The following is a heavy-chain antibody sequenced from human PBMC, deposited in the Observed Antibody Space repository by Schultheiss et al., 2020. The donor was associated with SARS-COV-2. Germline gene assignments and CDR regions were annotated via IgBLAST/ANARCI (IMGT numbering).Heavy chain of an antibody. CDR2: ISSSGGTT. CDR1: GFTFSSYA. Sequence: GGSLRLSCAASGFTFSSYAMSWVRQAPGRGLEWVSSISSSGGTTDYADSVKGRFTISRDNSKDTVYLQMNSLRADDTAIYYCAKGAGENSNFESWGRGTLVTVSS. D-gene: IGHD3-10*01. J-gene: IGHJ4*02. V-gene: IGHV3-23*01. CDR3: AKGAGENSNFES.